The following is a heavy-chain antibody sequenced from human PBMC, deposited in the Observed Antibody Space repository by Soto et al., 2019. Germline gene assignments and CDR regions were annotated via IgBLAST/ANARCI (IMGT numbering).Heavy chain of an antibody. CDR1: RDSFSTSG. CDR2: FIPIFGTA. D-gene: IGHD5-12*01. CDR3: ARSGYSFGPNFD. V-gene: IGHV1-69*01. J-gene: IGHJ4*02. Sequence: VLLVQSGAEVKKPGSSVKVSCKAARDSFSTSGFSWVRQAPGQGLEWMGGFIPIFGTANYAPKFQGRVTMTADESTGTASMELSSLRSEDTAMYYCARSGYSFGPNFDWGQGTLVTVSS.